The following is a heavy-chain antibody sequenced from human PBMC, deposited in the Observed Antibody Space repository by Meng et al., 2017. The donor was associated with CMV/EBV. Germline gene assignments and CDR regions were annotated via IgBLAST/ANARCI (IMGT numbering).Heavy chain of an antibody. CDR1: GYSFIGHY. CDR3: TRSWIDSFTPDFDY. Sequence: VQLVQSGSGGKKPGASGKVSCKASGYSFIGHYLHWVRQAPGQGLEWMGRINPNSAGTNYVEKFQGRVTMTRDTSNNIVYMELTRLTSDDTAVYYCTRSWIDSFTPDFDYWGQGTLVTVSS. CDR2: INPNSAGT. D-gene: IGHD2-2*03. V-gene: IGHV1-2*06. J-gene: IGHJ4*02.